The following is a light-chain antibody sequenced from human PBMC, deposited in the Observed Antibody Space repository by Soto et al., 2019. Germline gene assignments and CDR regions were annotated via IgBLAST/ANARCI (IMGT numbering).Light chain of an antibody. J-gene: IGLJ1*01. CDR3: NSQRSSGTRV. CDR1: SSDVGGYKH. V-gene: IGLV2-14*01. Sequence: QSVLTQPASVSGSPGQSITISCTGTSSDVGGYKHVSWYQHHPGKAPKLMIYEVSNRPSGVSNRFSGYKSGYTASLTISGLQAEDEADYYCNSQRSSGTRVFGTGTKVTVL. CDR2: EVS.